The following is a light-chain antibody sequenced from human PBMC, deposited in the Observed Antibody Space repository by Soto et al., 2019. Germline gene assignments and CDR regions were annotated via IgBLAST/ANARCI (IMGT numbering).Light chain of an antibody. J-gene: IGKJ1*01. CDR3: QQYDDWPPWT. V-gene: IGKV3-15*01. CDR2: GAS. Sequence: EIVMTQSPATLSVYPGERVTLSCRASESVSSNLAWYQQKPGQAPRLLMYGASTRATGIPARFSGSGSGTEFTLTISSLQSEDFAVYYCQQYDDWPPWTFGQGTKVDIK. CDR1: ESVSSN.